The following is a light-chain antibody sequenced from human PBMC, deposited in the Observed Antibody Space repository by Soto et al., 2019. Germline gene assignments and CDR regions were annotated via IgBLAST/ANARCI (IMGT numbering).Light chain of an antibody. Sequence: DIQQSQSPSSLAASVGDRVTIPYRASQSISSYLTWYQQKPGKAPKLLIYAASSLQSGVPSRFSGSGSGTEFTLTISSLQPEDFATYSCQQTFRSPPCIFGQGTKVDI. CDR1: QSISSY. J-gene: IGKJ1*01. CDR2: AAS. V-gene: IGKV1-39*01. CDR3: QQTFRSPPCI.